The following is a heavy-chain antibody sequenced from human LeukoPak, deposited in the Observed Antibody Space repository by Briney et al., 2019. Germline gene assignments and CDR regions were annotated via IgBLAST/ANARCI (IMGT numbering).Heavy chain of an antibody. CDR3: ARQTAGYCSSTSCYSPGAIFV. D-gene: IGHD2-2*01. V-gene: IGHV4-39*01. CDR2: IYYSGST. Sequence: PSETLSLTCTVSGGSISSSSYYWGWIRQPPGKGLEWIGTIYYSGSTYYNPSLKSRVTISVDTSKNQFSLKLSSVTAADAAVYYCARQTAGYCSSTSCYSPGAIFVWGQGTLVTVSS. CDR1: GGSISSSSYY. J-gene: IGHJ4*02.